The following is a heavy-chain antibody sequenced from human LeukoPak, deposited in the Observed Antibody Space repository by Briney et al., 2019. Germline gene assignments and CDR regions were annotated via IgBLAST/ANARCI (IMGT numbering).Heavy chain of an antibody. CDR3: TRAYWIGFHFDS. CDR2: IYYSGTT. CDR1: GGSISSGDYF. V-gene: IGHV4-30-4*01. Sequence: LSQTLSLTCSVSGGSISSGDYFWTWIRQPPGKGLEYIGYIYYSGTTYYNPSLKSRITMSVDMSANQFSLRLTSVSAADTAVYYCTRAYWIGFHFDSWGQGILVSVSS. D-gene: IGHD3-3*01. J-gene: IGHJ4*02.